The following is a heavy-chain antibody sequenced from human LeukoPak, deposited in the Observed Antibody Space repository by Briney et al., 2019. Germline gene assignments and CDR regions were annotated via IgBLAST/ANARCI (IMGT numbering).Heavy chain of an antibody. CDR3: AKKGIRYNWNDRTPDFDY. Sequence: GGSLRLSCAASGFTFSSYGMHWVRQAPGTGLEGVAFIRYDGSNKYYADSVKGRFTISRDNSKNTLYLQMNSLRAEDTAVYYCAKKGIRYNWNDRTPDFDYWGQGTLVTVSS. CDR2: IRYDGSNK. D-gene: IGHD1-1*01. CDR1: GFTFSSYG. J-gene: IGHJ4*02. V-gene: IGHV3-30*02.